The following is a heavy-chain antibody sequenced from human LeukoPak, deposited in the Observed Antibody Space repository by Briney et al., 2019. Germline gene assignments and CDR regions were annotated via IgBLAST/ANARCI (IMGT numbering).Heavy chain of an antibody. CDR1: GFTFSSYG. Sequence: GGSLTLSCAASGFTFSSYGIHWVRQAPGKGLEWVAFIRSDGRNEYYADSVEGRFTISRDNSRNMLYLQLSSLTPEATAVLGGMTSPPVLGHWGQGTLITVSS. CDR2: IRSDGRNE. V-gene: IGHV3-30*02. J-gene: IGHJ4*02. CDR3: MTSPPVLGH. D-gene: IGHD3-16*01.